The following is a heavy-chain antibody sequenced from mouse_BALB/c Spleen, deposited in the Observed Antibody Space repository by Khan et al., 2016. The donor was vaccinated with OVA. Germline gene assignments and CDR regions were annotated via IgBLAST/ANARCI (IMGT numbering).Heavy chain of an antibody. CDR1: GFTLSSYG. D-gene: IGHD6-1*01. CDR3: ATMSPPIY. Sequence: EVELVESGGGLVQPGGSLKLSCAASGFTLSSYGMSWVRQTPDKRLELVATINSNGGSTYYQDSVKGRFTISRDNAKNTVYLQMSSLKSEDTAMXYFATMSPPIYWGQGTTLTVSS. V-gene: IGHV5-6-3*01. CDR2: INSNGGST. J-gene: IGHJ2*01.